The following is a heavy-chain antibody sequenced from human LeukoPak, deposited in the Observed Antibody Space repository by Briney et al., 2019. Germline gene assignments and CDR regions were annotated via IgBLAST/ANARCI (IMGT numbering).Heavy chain of an antibody. CDR3: PSSIAAACRWDFDY. CDR1: VGSISSSSYY. CDR2: IYYSGST. J-gene: IGHJ4*02. V-gene: IGHV4-39*01. D-gene: IGHD6-13*01. Sequence: SETLSLTCTVSVGSISSSSYYWSWIRQPPGKGLEWIGSIYYSGSTYYNPSLKSRVTISVDTSKNQFPLKLSSVTAADTAVYYCPSSIAAACRWDFDYWGQGTLVTVSS.